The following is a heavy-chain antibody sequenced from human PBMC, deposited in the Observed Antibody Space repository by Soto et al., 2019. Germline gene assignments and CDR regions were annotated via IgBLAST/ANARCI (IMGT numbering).Heavy chain of an antibody. V-gene: IGHV1-46*03. Sequence: ASVKVSCKASGYSFTSYYMHWVRQAPGQGLEWMGVINPSAGSTSYAQKFKGRVTMTRDTSTTTVYMELSNLGSEDTAVYFCARTIPAAVNIYFDSWGQGTPVTVSS. D-gene: IGHD6-13*01. CDR1: GYSFTSYY. CDR3: ARTIPAAVNIYFDS. CDR2: INPSAGST. J-gene: IGHJ4*02.